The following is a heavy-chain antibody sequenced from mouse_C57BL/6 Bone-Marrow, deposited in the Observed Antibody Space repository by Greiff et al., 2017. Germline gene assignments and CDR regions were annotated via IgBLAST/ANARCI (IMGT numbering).Heavy chain of an antibody. CDR2: INPSNGGT. V-gene: IGHV1-53*01. J-gene: IGHJ4*01. CDR1: GYTFTSYW. CDR3: AGDSSGLGDMDY. Sequence: QVQLQQPGTELVKPGASVKLSCKASGYTFTSYWMHWVKQRPGQGLEWIGNINPSNGGTNYNEKFKSKATLTVDKSSSTAYMQLSSLTSEDSAVYYSAGDSSGLGDMDYWGQGTSVTVSS. D-gene: IGHD3-2*02.